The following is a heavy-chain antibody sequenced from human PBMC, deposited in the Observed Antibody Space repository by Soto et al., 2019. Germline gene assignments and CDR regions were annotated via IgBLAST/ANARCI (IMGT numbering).Heavy chain of an antibody. CDR1: GFTVSSNY. CDR3: ARDRYFWDY. CDR2: IYSDGTT. D-gene: IGHD3-3*01. V-gene: IGHV3-66*01. J-gene: IGHJ4*02. Sequence: PGGSLRLSCSASGFTVSSNYMTWVRQAPGRGLEWVSLIYSDGTTYYADSVKGRFTISRDNSKNTLYLQMNSLRAEDTAVYFCARDRYFWDYWGQGTLVTVSS.